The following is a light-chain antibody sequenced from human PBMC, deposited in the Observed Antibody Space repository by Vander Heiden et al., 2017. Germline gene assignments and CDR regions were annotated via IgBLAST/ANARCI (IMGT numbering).Light chain of an antibody. V-gene: IGKV1-39*01. Sequence: MQTTYSTSPLSASVGDVITITCRASKSISSYLNWYQQKPGKAPNLLIHAASSLQSGVPSRFSGSGSGTHFTLTISSLQPEDLATYYCQQRYSTPPTFGQGTKLELK. CDR3: QQRYSTPPT. J-gene: IGKJ2*01. CDR1: KSISSY. CDR2: AAS.